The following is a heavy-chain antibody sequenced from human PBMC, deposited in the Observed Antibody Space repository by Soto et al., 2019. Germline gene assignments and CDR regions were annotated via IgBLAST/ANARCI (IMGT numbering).Heavy chain of an antibody. D-gene: IGHD1-26*01. V-gene: IGHV3-30*18. J-gene: IGHJ6*02. CDR3: VKEPSRRPSSGSYRYYYYGMDV. CDR2: ISYDGSNK. CDR1: GFTFSSYG. Sequence: PGGSLRLSCAASGFTFSSYGMHWVRQAPGKGLEWVAVISYDGSNKYYADSVKGRFTISRDNSKNTLYLQMNSLKAEDTAVYYCVKEPSRRPSSGSYRYYYYGMDVWGQGTTVTVSS.